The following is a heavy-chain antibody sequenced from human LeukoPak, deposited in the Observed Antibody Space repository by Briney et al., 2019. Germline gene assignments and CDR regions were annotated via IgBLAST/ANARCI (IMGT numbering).Heavy chain of an antibody. Sequence: PGGSLRLSCAASGFIFSSYAMSWVRQAPGKGLEWVSAISGSGGSTYYADSVKGRFTISRDNSKNTLYLQMNSLRAEDTAVYYCARTDVDTAGGWFDYWGQGTLVTVSS. J-gene: IGHJ4*02. CDR2: ISGSGGST. CDR3: ARTDVDTAGGWFDY. V-gene: IGHV3-23*01. CDR1: GFIFSSYA. D-gene: IGHD5-18*01.